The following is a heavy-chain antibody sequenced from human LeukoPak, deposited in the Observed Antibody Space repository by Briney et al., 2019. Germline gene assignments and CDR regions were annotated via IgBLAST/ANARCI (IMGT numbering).Heavy chain of an antibody. D-gene: IGHD3-10*01. J-gene: IGHJ6*03. CDR2: INHSGST. CDR1: GGSFSGYY. Sequence: PSETLSLTCAVYGGSFSGYYWSWIHQPPGKGLEWIGEINHSGSTNYNPSLKSRVTISVDTSKNQFSLKLSSVTAADTAVYYCARLRMVRGYYYYYYMDVWGKGTTVTISS. V-gene: IGHV4-34*01. CDR3: ARLRMVRGYYYYYYMDV.